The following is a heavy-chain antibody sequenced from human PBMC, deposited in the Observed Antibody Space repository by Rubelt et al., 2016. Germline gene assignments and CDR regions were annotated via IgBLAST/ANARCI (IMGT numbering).Heavy chain of an antibody. Sequence: QVQLVQSGVEVKKPGASVKVSCKASGYTFTSYDINWVRQATGQGLEWMGWMNPNSGNTGYAQKFQGRVTMTRNTSISTAYMELSSLRSEDTAVYYCARGYYDFWSCYYIGYYYYGMDVWGQGTTVTVSS. V-gene: IGHV1-8*01. CDR1: GYTFTSYD. CDR2: MNPNSGNT. D-gene: IGHD3-3*01. CDR3: ARGYYDFWSCYYIGYYYYGMDV. J-gene: IGHJ6*02.